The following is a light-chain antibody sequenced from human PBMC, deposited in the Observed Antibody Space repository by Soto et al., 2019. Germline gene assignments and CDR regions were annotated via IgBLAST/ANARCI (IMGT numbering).Light chain of an antibody. V-gene: IGLV2-14*01. CDR2: EVS. CDR3: SSYTSSVTLV. J-gene: IGLJ2*01. CDR1: SSDVGGYNF. Sequence: QSALTQPDSVSGSPGQSITISCTGTSSDVGGYNFVSWYQQHPGKAPKLMIYEVSHRPSGVSYRFSGSKSGNTASLTISVLQAEDEADYYCSSYTSSVTLVFGGWTKLTVL.